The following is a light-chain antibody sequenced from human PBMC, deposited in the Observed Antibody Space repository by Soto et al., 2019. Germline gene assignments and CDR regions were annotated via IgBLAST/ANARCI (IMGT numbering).Light chain of an antibody. CDR3: SAYAGNMNLV. J-gene: IGLJ2*01. CDR2: DVS. Sequence: QSVLTQPPSASGSHGQSVTISCTGSSTDIGGHDYVSWYQQFPGKAPKLIIFDVSTRPSGVPDRFSGSKSVNTASLTISGLQAEDEADYYCSAYAGNMNLVFGGGTKLSVL. V-gene: IGLV2-8*01. CDR1: STDIGGHDY.